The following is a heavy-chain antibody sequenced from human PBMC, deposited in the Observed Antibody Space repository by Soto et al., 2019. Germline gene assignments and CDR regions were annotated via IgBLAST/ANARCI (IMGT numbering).Heavy chain of an antibody. D-gene: IGHD6-19*01. Sequence: QVQLVESGGGVVQPGRSLRLSCAASGFTFSSYGMHWVRQAPGKGLEWVAVISYDGSNKYYADSVKGRFTISRDNSKNTLYLQMNSLRAEDTAVYYCAKDKGEQWLDPTAPEYYYYYCGMDVWGQGTTVTVSS. CDR2: ISYDGSNK. CDR3: AKDKGEQWLDPTAPEYYYYYCGMDV. J-gene: IGHJ6*02. V-gene: IGHV3-30*18. CDR1: GFTFSSYG.